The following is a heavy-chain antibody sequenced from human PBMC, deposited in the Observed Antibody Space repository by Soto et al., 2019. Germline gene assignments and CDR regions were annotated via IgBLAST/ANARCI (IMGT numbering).Heavy chain of an antibody. V-gene: IGHV4-59*01. CDR3: ATGHEFWSGYFPSYYMDV. Sequence: PSETLSLTCTVSGGSISSSYWSWIRQPPGKGLEWIGYISYIGSTYYNPSLKSRLTISVDRTKNQFSLNLSSVTAADTAVYYCATGHEFWSGYFPSYYMDVWGKGPTLTVSS. J-gene: IGHJ6*03. CDR2: ISYIGST. CDR1: GGSISSSY. D-gene: IGHD3-3*01.